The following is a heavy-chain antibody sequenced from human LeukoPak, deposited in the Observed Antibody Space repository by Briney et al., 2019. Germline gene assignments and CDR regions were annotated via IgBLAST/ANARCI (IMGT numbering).Heavy chain of an antibody. CDR1: GGSISSSSYY. CDR3: ARDLTGIPWFDP. Sequence: PSETLSLTCTVSGGSISSSSYYWGWIRQPPGKGLEWIGSIYYSGSTYYNPSLKSRVTISVDTSKNQFSLKLSSVTAAATAVYYWARDLTGIPWFDPWGQGPLVTVPS. D-gene: IGHD1-1*01. V-gene: IGHV4-39*07. J-gene: IGHJ5*02. CDR2: IYYSGST.